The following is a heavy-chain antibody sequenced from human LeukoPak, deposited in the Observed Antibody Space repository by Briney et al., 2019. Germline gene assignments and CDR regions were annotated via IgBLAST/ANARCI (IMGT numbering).Heavy chain of an antibody. J-gene: IGHJ4*02. V-gene: IGHV3-66*01. D-gene: IGHD3-10*01. CDR3: ARDPGYGLGVDYGDY. CDR1: GFTVSGNY. Sequence: GGSLRLSCAASGFTVSGNYMSWVRQAPGKGLEWLSVIHRGGNTYYADSVKGRFTISRDSSKNTVFLQMGSLRAEDTAVYYCARDPGYGLGVDYGDYWGQGTLVTVSS. CDR2: IHRGGNT.